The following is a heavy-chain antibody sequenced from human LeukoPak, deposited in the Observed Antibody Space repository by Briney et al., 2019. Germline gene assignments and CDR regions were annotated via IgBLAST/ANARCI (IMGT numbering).Heavy chain of an antibody. CDR3: ARGNSMVRGVTQN. CDR1: GFTFSSYS. V-gene: IGHV3-21*01. D-gene: IGHD3-10*01. J-gene: IGHJ4*02. CDR2: ISSSSSYI. Sequence: PGGSLRLSCAASGFTFSSYSMNWVRQAPGKGLEWVSSISSSSSYIYYADSVKGRFTISGDNAKNSLYLQMNSLRAEDTAVYYCARGNSMVRGVTQNWGQGTLVTVSS.